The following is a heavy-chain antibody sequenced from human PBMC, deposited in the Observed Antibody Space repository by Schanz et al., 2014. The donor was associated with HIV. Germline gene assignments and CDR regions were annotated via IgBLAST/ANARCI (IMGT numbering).Heavy chain of an antibody. V-gene: IGHV3-30*09. Sequence: QVQLVESGGGVVPPGGSLRLSCAVSGLISSKSVIHWVRQAPGKGLEWVATLYGTYEHFAGSVRGRFAVSGDTSKNTVDLQMTALRPEDAAVYYCAREGGSSGHNGYFDHWGPGTLVTVSS. J-gene: IGHJ4*02. CDR2: LYGTYE. D-gene: IGHD6-19*01. CDR1: GLISSKSV. CDR3: AREGGSSGHNGYFDH.